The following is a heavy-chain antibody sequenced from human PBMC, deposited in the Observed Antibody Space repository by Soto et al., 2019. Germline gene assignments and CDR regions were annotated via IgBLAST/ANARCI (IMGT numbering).Heavy chain of an antibody. Sequence: GGSLRLSCAASGFTFDDYAMHWVRQAPGKGLEWVSGISWNSGSIGYADSVKGRFTISRDNAKNSLYLQMNSLRAEDTALYYCAKDTYVYGDYHDPAYFDYWGQGTLVTVSS. CDR3: AKDTYVYGDYHDPAYFDY. J-gene: IGHJ4*02. CDR2: ISWNSGSI. D-gene: IGHD4-17*01. CDR1: GFTFDDYA. V-gene: IGHV3-9*01.